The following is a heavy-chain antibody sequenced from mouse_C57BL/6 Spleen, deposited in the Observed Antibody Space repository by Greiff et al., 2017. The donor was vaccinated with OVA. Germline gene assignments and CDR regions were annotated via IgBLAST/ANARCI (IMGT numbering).Heavy chain of an antibody. CDR3: ARGDSGYHYYAMDY. CDR1: GYTFTDYY. CDR2: INPNNGGT. D-gene: IGHD3-2*02. J-gene: IGHJ4*01. V-gene: IGHV1-26*01. Sequence: VQLQQSGPELVKPGASVKISCKASGYTFTDYYMNWVKQSHGKSLEWIGDINPNNGGTSYNQKFKGKATLTVDKSSSTAYMELRSLTSEDSAVYYCARGDSGYHYYAMDYWGQGTSVTVSS.